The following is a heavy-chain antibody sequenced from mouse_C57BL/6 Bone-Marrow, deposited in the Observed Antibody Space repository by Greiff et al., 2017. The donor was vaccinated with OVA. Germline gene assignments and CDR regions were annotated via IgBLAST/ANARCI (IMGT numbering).Heavy chain of an antibody. Sequence: QVQLQQPGAELVKPGASVKMSCKASGYTFTSYWITWVKQRPGQGLEWIGDIYPGSGSTKYNEKFKSKATLTVDTSSSTAYMQLSSLTSEDSAVYYCAREVWFFSVPYYWGQGTTLTVSS. D-gene: IGHD2-2*01. CDR3: AREVWFFSVPYY. V-gene: IGHV1-55*01. J-gene: IGHJ2*01. CDR2: IYPGSGST. CDR1: GYTFTSYW.